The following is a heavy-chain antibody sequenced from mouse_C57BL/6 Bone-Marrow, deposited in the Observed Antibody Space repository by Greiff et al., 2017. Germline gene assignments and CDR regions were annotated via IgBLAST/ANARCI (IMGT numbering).Heavy chain of an antibody. CDR1: GYTFTSYW. CDR2: IDPSDSYT. J-gene: IGHJ3*01. V-gene: IGHV1-69*01. Sequence: VQLQQPGAELVMPGASVKLSCKASGYTFTSYWMHWVKQRPGQGLEWIGEIDPSDSYTNYKQKFKGKSTLTVDKSSSTAYMQLSSLTSDDSAVYYCARSREFAYWGQGTLVTVSA. CDR3: ARSREFAY.